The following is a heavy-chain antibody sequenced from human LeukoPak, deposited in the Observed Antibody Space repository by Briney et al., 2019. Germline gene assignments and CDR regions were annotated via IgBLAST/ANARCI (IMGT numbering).Heavy chain of an antibody. CDR2: ISNSAGST. CDR1: GLTFSSSL. D-gene: IGHD3-10*01. CDR3: AKKASGSGSSLYYFDY. V-gene: IGHV3-23*01. J-gene: IGHJ4*02. Sequence: PGGSLRLSCAASGLTFSSSLMSWVRQAPGKGLEWVSVISNSAGSTFYADSVKGRFTISRDNSKNTLYLQMNSLRAEDTAVYYCAKKASGSGSSLYYFDYWGQGTLVTVSS.